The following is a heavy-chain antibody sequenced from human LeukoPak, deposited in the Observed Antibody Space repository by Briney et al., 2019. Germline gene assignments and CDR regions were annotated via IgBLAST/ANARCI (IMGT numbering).Heavy chain of an antibody. CDR1: GFTLSSYW. D-gene: IGHD6-19*01. CDR3: ARYGYTSGLDY. CDR2: INSDGSDT. Sequence: GGSLRLSCAASGFTLSSYWMHWVRQAPGKGLVWVSRINSDGSDTIYGDSVKGRFTISRDNAKNTLYLQMDSLRAEDTAVYYCARYGYTSGLDYWGQGILVTVSS. J-gene: IGHJ4*02. V-gene: IGHV3-74*01.